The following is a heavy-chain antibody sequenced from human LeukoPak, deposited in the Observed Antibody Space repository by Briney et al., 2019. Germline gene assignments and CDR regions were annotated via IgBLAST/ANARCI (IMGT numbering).Heavy chain of an antibody. V-gene: IGHV4-34*01. CDR2: INHSGST. Sequence: SETLSLTCAVYGGSFSGYYWSWIRQPPGKGLEWIGEINHSGSTNYNPSLKSRVTISVDTSKNQFSLKLSSVTAADTAVYYCASRHYYESSGYYYEGRDYWGQGTLVTVSS. J-gene: IGHJ4*02. CDR1: GGSFSGYY. CDR3: ASRHYYESSGYYYEGRDY. D-gene: IGHD3-22*01.